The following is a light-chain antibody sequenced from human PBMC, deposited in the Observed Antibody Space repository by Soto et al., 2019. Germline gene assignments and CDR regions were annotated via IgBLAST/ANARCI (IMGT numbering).Light chain of an antibody. CDR1: QNINSY. Sequence: DIQMTQSPSTLSAFVGDRVTITCRARQNINSYLNWYQQKPGKAPKLLIYAASSLQSGVPSRFSGSGSGTDFTLTVSSLQPEDFATYYCHQSYDIPTFGQGTRLEIK. V-gene: IGKV1-39*01. CDR2: AAS. CDR3: HQSYDIPT. J-gene: IGKJ5*01.